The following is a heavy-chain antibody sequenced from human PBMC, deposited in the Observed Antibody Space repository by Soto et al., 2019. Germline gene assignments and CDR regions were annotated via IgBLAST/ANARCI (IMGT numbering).Heavy chain of an antibody. Sequence: GPTLVNPTQTLTLTCTFSGFSLTTTRVGVGWIRQPPGKALEWIAIIYWDDDKRYSPSLESRLAITKDTSKNQVVLTMTNLDPVDTATYYCAHIMITFGGVSALDAFDFWGQGTMVTVSS. CDR1: GFSLTTTRVG. CDR3: AHIMITFGGVSALDAFDF. V-gene: IGHV2-5*02. D-gene: IGHD3-16*01. J-gene: IGHJ3*01. CDR2: IYWDDDK.